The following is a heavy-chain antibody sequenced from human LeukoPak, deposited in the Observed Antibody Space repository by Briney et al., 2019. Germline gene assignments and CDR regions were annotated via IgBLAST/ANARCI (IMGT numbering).Heavy chain of an antibody. V-gene: IGHV3-30*02. J-gene: IGHJ4*02. CDR1: GFIFSTYG. CDR3: RKHDSSSDY. Sequence: GGSLRLSCAASGFIFSTYGMHWVRQAPGKGLEWVAFIRSDGSDKYYVGSVKGRFTISRDNSKNTLYLQMNSLRTEDTAVYYCRKHDSSSDYWGQGTLVTVSS. CDR2: IRSDGSDK. D-gene: IGHD3-22*01.